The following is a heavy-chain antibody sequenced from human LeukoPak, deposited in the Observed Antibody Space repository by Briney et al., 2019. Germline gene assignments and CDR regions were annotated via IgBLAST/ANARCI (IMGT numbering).Heavy chain of an antibody. V-gene: IGHV4-34*01. Sequence: SETLSLTCAVSGGSFSGYYWSWIRQPPGKGLEWIGEINHSGSTNYNPSLKSRVTISVVTSKNQFSLKLSAVTAADPAVYYCTNARGTYSARCFDYWGQRTLVTVSS. J-gene: IGHJ4*02. CDR2: INHSGST. CDR1: GGSFSGYY. D-gene: IGHD6-6*01. CDR3: TNARGTYSARCFDY.